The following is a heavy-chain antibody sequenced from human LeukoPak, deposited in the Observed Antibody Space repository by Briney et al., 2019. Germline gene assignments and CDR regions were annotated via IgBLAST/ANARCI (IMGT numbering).Heavy chain of an antibody. Sequence: GGSLRLPCAASGFTFSSNGMSWVRQAPGKGLEWVSAISGSGGSTYYADSVKGRFTISRDNSKNTLYLQVNSLRAEDTAVYYCAKKSTRDYSSGWYIYDYWGQGTLVTVSS. J-gene: IGHJ4*02. V-gene: IGHV3-23*01. CDR3: AKKSTRDYSSGWYIYDY. CDR1: GFTFSSNG. CDR2: ISGSGGST. D-gene: IGHD6-19*01.